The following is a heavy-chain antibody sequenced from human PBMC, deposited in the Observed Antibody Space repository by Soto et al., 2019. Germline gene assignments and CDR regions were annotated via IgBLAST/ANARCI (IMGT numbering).Heavy chain of an antibody. CDR2: IYYSGST. CDR1: GGSISSSSYY. J-gene: IGHJ6*03. D-gene: IGHD1-26*01. V-gene: IGHV4-39*07. Sequence: SETLSLTCTVSGGSISSSSYYWGWIRQPPGKGLEWIGSIYYSGSTYYNPSLKSRVTISVDTSKNQFSLKLSSVTAADKAVYYCARGTYSGSYYYYYYMDVWGKGTTVTVSS. CDR3: ARGTYSGSYYYYYYMDV.